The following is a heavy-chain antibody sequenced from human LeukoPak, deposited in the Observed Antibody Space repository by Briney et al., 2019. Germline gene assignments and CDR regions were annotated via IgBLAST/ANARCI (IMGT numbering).Heavy chain of an antibody. J-gene: IGHJ4*02. D-gene: IGHD4-23*01. V-gene: IGHV3-33*01. CDR1: GFTFSSYG. Sequence: QPGRSLRLSCAASGFTFSSYGMHWVRQAPGKGLEWVAVIWYDGSNKYYADSVKGRFTISRDNSKNTLYLQMNSLRAGDTAVYYCARPSMGYGGNSGLDYWGQGTLVTVSS. CDR3: ARPSMGYGGNSGLDY. CDR2: IWYDGSNK.